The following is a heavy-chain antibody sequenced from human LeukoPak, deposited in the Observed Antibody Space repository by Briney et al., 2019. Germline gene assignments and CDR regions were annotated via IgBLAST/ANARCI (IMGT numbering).Heavy chain of an antibody. D-gene: IGHD1-26*01. CDR3: AREGGSFYFGY. CDR1: EFTFSSYW. J-gene: IGHJ4*02. Sequence: GGSLRLSCTASEFTFSSYWMHWVRQAPGKGLVWVSRIDSDGSSTIYADSVKGRFTISRDNAKNTLYLQMNSLRAEDTAIYYCAREGGSFYFGYWGQGTLVTVSS. CDR2: IDSDGSST. V-gene: IGHV3-74*01.